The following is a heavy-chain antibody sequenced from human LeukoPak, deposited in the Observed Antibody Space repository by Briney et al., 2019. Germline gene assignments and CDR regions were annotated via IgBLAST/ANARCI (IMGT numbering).Heavy chain of an antibody. CDR1: GYTFTSYG. V-gene: IGHV1-18*01. J-gene: IGHJ4*02. D-gene: IGHD2-15*01. CDR2: ISAYNGNT. CDR3: ARDVGCSGGSCYPVYFDY. Sequence: ASVKVSCKAPGYTFTSYGTSWVRQAPGQGLEWMGWISAYNGNTDYAQKLQGRVTMTTDTSTSTAYMELRSLRSDDTAVYYCARDVGCSGGSCYPVYFDYWGQGTLVTVSS.